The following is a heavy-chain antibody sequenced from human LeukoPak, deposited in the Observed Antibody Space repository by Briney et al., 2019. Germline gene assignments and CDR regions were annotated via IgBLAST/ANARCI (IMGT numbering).Heavy chain of an antibody. CDR1: GFTFSRYA. Sequence: GGSLRLSCTASGFTFSRYAMNWVRQAPGKGLEWVSSISSSSSYIYYADSVKGRFTISRDNAKNSLYLQMNSLRAEDTAVYYCARSGAATPNFDYWGQGTLVTVSS. CDR3: ARSGAATPNFDY. CDR2: ISSSSSYI. D-gene: IGHD2-15*01. V-gene: IGHV3-21*01. J-gene: IGHJ4*02.